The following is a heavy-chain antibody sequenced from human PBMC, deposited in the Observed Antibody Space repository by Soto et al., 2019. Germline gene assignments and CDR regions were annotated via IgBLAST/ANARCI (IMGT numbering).Heavy chain of an antibody. CDR2: IYPGDSDI. CDR3: ARHDRDYYYYYGLDV. CDR1: GYSFTNYW. Sequence: ESLKISCKGSGYSFTNYWIAWVRQMPGKGLEWMGIIYPGDSDIRYSPSFQGQVTISADKSISTAYLQWRSLRASDTATYYCARHDRDYYYYYGLDVWGQGTTVTVSS. J-gene: IGHJ6*02. V-gene: IGHV5-51*01. D-gene: IGHD3-10*01.